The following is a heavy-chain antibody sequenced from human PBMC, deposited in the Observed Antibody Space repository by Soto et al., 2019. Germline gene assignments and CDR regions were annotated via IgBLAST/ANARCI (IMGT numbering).Heavy chain of an antibody. J-gene: IGHJ6*03. D-gene: IGHD2-2*01. Sequence: SQTLSLTCAISGDSVSSNSAAWNWIRQSPSRGLEWLGRTYYRSRWYNDYAVSVRSRITVNADPSKNQFSLKLRSVTAADTAVFYWARLLGIGTSTSCYGHYYYMDVWGRGTTVTVSS. CDR2: TYYRSRWYN. V-gene: IGHV6-1*01. CDR1: GDSVSSNSAA. CDR3: ARLLGIGTSTSCYGHYYYMDV.